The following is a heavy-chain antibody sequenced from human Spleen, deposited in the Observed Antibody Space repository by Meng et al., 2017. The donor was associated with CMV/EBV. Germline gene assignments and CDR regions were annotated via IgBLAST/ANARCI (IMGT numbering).Heavy chain of an antibody. CDR2: IRSKAYGGTT. CDR3: NSRTTVTTLIDY. V-gene: IGHV3-49*04. Sequence: GESLKISCTASGFTFGDYAMSWVRQAPGKGLEWVGFIRSKAYGGTTEYAASVKGRFTISRDDSKSIAYLQMNSLKTEDTAVYYCNSRTTVTTLIDYWGQGTLVTVSS. J-gene: IGHJ4*02. CDR1: GFTFGDYA. D-gene: IGHD4-11*01.